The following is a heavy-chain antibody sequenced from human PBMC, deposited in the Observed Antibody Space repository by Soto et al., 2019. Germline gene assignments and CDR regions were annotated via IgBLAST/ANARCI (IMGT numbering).Heavy chain of an antibody. Sequence: SETLSLTCTVSGGSISSDDYYWTWIRQPPGEGLEWIGYIYYTGRTSSTPSLESRVIISIDRSRDQFSLKLNSVTAADTAVYYCAREHSSSPDYFDFWGPGTLVTVSS. CDR1: GGSISSDDYY. D-gene: IGHD2-15*01. J-gene: IGHJ4*02. CDR3: AREHSSSPDYFDF. V-gene: IGHV4-30-4*01. CDR2: IYYTGRT.